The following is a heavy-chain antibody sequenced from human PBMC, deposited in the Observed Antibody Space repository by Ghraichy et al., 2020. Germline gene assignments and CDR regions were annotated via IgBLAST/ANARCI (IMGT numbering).Heavy chain of an antibody. CDR3: AKDRMGATRPYYFDY. CDR1: GFTFSSQA. Sequence: GESLNISCAASGFTFSSQAMSWVRQAPGKGLEWVSTISGSGGTTYYADSMKGRFTISRDNSEDTLYLQMNNLRGDDSAVYYCAKDRMGATRPYYFDYWGQGTLVTVSS. D-gene: IGHD1-26*01. J-gene: IGHJ4*02. CDR2: ISGSGGTT. V-gene: IGHV3-23*01.